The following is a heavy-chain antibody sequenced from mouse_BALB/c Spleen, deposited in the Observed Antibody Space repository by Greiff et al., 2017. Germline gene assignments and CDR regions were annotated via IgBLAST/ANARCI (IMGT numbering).Heavy chain of an antibody. Sequence: VQLQQPGAELVKPGASVKLSCKASGYTFTSYWMHWVKQRPGQGLEWIGEINPSNGRTNYNEKFKSKATLTVDKSSSTAYMQLSSLTSEDSAVYYCARPAHAMDYWGQGTSVTVSS. CDR2: INPSNGRT. V-gene: IGHV1S81*02. CDR3: ARPAHAMDY. D-gene: IGHD3-1*01. CDR1: GYTFTSYW. J-gene: IGHJ4*01.